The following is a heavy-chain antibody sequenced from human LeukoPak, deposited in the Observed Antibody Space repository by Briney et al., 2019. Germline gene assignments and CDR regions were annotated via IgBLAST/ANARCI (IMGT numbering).Heavy chain of an antibody. D-gene: IGHD1-26*01. Sequence: GGSLRLSCAASGFTFSNYAMNWVRQAPGKGLEWVSAISGSGGSTYYADSVKGRFTISRDNSKNTLYMQMNSLRAEDTAVYYCAKSPGALGSIIPYAFDIWGQGTMVTVSS. CDR1: GFTFSNYA. J-gene: IGHJ3*02. CDR3: AKSPGALGSIIPYAFDI. CDR2: ISGSGGST. V-gene: IGHV3-23*01.